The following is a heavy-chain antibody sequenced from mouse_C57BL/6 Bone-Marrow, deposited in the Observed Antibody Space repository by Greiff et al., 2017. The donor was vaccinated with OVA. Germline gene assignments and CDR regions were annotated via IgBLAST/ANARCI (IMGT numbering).Heavy chain of an antibody. V-gene: IGHV5-4*01. J-gene: IGHJ4*01. D-gene: IGHD1-1*01. Sequence: EVMLVESGGGLVKPGGSLKLSCAASGFTFSSYAMSWVRQPPEKRLVWVATISDGGSYTYYPDNVKGRFTISRDNAKNNLYLQMSHLKSEDTAMYYCARDSLFYYYGPMDYWGQGTSVTVSS. CDR3: ARDSLFYYYGPMDY. CDR2: ISDGGSYT. CDR1: GFTFSSYA.